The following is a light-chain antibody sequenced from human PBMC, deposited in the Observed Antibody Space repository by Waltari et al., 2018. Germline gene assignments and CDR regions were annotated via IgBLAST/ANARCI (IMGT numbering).Light chain of an antibody. J-gene: IGKJ5*01. V-gene: IGKV2-28*01. CDR1: QSLLHRNGYNY. CDR3: MQSLQTSIT. Sequence: DIVMTQSPLSLPVTPGEPAAISCRSSQSLLHRNGYNYLDWYLQKPGQSPQLLIYLGSNRASGVPDRFSGSGSGTDFTLKISRVEAEDLGVYYCMQSLQTSITFGQGTRLEIK. CDR2: LGS.